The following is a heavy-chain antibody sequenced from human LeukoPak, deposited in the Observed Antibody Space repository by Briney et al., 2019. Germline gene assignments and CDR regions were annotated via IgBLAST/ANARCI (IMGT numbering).Heavy chain of an antibody. CDR2: ISSSSSYT. V-gene: IGHV3-21*01. CDR1: GFTFSSYS. Sequence: GGSLRLSCAASGFTFSSYSMNWVRQAPGKGLEWVSSISSSSSYTYYADSVKGRFTISRDNAKNSLYLQMNSLRAEDTAVYYCARDLGGYDFDYWGQGTLVTVSS. D-gene: IGHD3-16*01. J-gene: IGHJ4*02. CDR3: ARDLGGYDFDY.